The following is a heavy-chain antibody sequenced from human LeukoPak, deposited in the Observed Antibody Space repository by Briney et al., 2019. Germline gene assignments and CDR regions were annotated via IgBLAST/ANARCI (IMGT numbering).Heavy chain of an antibody. CDR1: GGSFSGYY. V-gene: IGHV4-34*01. CDR3: ARVLRDYYDSSGHTIDY. D-gene: IGHD3-22*01. CDR2: INHSGST. Sequence: PSETLSLTCAVYGGSFSGYYWSWIRQPPGKGLEWIGEINHSGSTNYNPSLKSRVTISVDTSKNQFSLKLSSVTAADTAVYYCARVLRDYYDSSGHTIDYWGQGTLVTVSS. J-gene: IGHJ4*02.